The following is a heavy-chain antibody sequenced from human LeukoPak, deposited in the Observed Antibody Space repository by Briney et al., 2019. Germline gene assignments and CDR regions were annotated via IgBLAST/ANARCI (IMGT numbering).Heavy chain of an antibody. J-gene: IGHJ5*02. CDR1: GFAFSSYG. CDR3: AKNNGSGDTNWFDP. D-gene: IGHD5-12*01. CDR2: ISYDGSNK. Sequence: GRSLRLSCAASGFAFSSYGMHWVRQAPGKGLEWVAVISYDGSNKYYADSVKGRFTISRDNSKNTLYLQMSSLRAEDTAVYYCAKNNGSGDTNWFDPWGQGTLVTVSS. V-gene: IGHV3-30*18.